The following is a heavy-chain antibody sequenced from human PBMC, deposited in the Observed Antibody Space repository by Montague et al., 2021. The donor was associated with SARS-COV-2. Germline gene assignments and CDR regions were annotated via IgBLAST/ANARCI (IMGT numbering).Heavy chain of an antibody. V-gene: IGHV2-5*02. D-gene: IGHD1-26*01. CDR2: IYWDDDK. Sequence: PALVKSTQTLTLTCTFSRFSLSTSGVGVGWIRQPPGKALEWLALIYWDDDKRYSPSLKSRLTITKDTSKNQVVLTMTNMDPVDTATYYCAHRRGLLLSDAFDIWGQGTMVTVSS. J-gene: IGHJ3*02. CDR1: RFSLSTSGVG. CDR3: AHRRGLLLSDAFDI.